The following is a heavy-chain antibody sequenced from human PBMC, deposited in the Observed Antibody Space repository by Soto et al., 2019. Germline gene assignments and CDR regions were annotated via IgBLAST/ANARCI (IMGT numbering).Heavy chain of an antibody. CDR3: GRVGSWCSYGMDV. J-gene: IGHJ6*02. CDR1: GFTVSSNY. D-gene: IGHD1-26*01. CDR2: IYTGGST. V-gene: IGHV3-53*04. Sequence: EVQLVESGGGLVQPGGSLRLSCAASGFTVSSNYMSWVRQAPGKGLEWVSIIYTGGSTYYADSVKGRFTISRHNSKNTLYLQMNTLSAEDAAVYYWGRVGSWCSYGMDVWGQGTTVTVSS.